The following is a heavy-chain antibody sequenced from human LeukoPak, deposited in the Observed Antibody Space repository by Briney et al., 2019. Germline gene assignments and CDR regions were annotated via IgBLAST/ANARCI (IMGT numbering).Heavy chain of an antibody. CDR3: TTSTVPYQS. Sequence: PGGSLRLSCAASGFPFSNAWMNWVRQAPGQGLEWVGRIKSNTDGGTTDYAAPVKGRFTISRDDSKNTLYLQMNSLKTEDTALYYCTTSTVPYQSWGQGTLVTVSS. V-gene: IGHV3-15*01. J-gene: IGHJ4*02. CDR2: IKSNTDGGTT. D-gene: IGHD2-2*01. CDR1: GFPFSNAW.